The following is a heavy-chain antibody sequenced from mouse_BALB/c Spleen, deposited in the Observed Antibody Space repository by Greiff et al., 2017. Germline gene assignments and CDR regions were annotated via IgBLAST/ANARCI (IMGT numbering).Heavy chain of an antibody. J-gene: IGHJ2*01. D-gene: IGHD1-2*01. CDR3: TRNHYYGLDY. V-gene: IGHV1S22*01. CDR1: GYTFTSYW. Sequence: LQQPGSELVRPGASVKLSCKASGYTFTSYWMHWVKQRPGQGLEWIGNIYPGSGSTNYDEKFKSKATLTVDTSSSTAYMQLSSLTSEDSAVYYCTRNHYYGLDYWGQGTTLTVSS. CDR2: IYPGSGST.